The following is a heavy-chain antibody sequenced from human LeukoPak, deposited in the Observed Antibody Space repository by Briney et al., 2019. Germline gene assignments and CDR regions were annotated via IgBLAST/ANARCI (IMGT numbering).Heavy chain of an antibody. D-gene: IGHD1-26*01. J-gene: IGHJ4*02. CDR2: IWYDGSNK. V-gene: IGHV3-33*01. CDR3: ATSGSYYRFEY. Sequence: GRSLRLSCAASGFTFSSYGMHWVRQAPGKGLEWVAVIWYDGSNKYYADSVKGRFTISRDNSKNTLYLQMHSLRAEDTAVYYCATSGSYYRFEYWGQGTLVTVSS. CDR1: GFTFSSYG.